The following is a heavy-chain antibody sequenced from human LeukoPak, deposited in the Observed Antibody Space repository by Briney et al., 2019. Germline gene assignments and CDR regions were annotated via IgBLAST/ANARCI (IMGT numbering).Heavy chain of an antibody. Sequence: GGSLRLSCAASGFTFTTYWMHWVRQAPGKGLVWVSHINSDGSITSYADSVKGRFTISRDNAKNTLYLQMDSLRAEDTAVYYCARDANRVGATGASDNWGQGTMVTVSS. J-gene: IGHJ3*02. V-gene: IGHV3-74*01. CDR2: INSDGSIT. CDR1: GFTFTTYW. CDR3: ARDANRVGATGASDN. D-gene: IGHD1-26*01.